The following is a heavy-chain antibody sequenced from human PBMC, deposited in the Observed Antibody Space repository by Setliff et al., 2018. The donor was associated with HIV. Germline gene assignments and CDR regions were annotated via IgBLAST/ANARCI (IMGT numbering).Heavy chain of an antibody. Sequence: ASVKVSCKASGYTFTGYYMHWVRQAPGQGLEWMGWINPNNGGTNYAQKFQGRVTMTRDTSISTAYMELSRMRSDDTAVYYCARDHCSSSGCYEYSYYCMDVWGQGTTVTVSS. CDR2: INPNNGGT. CDR3: ARDHCSSSGCYEYSYYCMDV. V-gene: IGHV1-2*02. J-gene: IGHJ6*02. D-gene: IGHD2-2*01. CDR1: GYTFTGYY.